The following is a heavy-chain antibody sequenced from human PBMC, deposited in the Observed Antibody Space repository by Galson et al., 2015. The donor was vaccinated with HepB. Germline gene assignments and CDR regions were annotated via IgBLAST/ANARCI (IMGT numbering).Heavy chain of an antibody. D-gene: IGHD3-9*01. Sequence: QSGAEVKKPGESLKISCMGSDFSFTTYWIGWLRQESGRGLEWMGSVYGDESDVRYSPSFEGLVTMSVDTSVNTAYLQWKSLKASDSAIYYCARLRARLRYFDWLRQNWHFDDWGQGTLVTVSS. CDR2: VYGDESDV. CDR3: ARLRARLRYFDWLRQNWHFDD. CDR1: DFSFTTYW. J-gene: IGHJ4*02. V-gene: IGHV5-51*01.